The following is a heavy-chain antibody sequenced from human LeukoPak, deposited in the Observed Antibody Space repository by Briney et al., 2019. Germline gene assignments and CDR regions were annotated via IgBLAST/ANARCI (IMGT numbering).Heavy chain of an antibody. CDR1: GFTFSDYY. CDR2: ISTSGDRT. J-gene: IGHJ6*02. D-gene: IGHD2-2*01. Sequence: GGSLRLSCAASGFTFSDYYMSWIRQAPGKGLEWVSGISTSGDRTYYADSVKGRFTISRDNSKNTLYLQMNSLRAEDTAIYYCVKDRPCETCMPMDAWGQGTTVTVSS. V-gene: IGHV3-23*01. CDR3: VKDRPCETCMPMDA.